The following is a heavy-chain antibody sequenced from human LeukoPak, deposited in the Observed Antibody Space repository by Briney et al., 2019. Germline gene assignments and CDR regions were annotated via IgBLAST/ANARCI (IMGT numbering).Heavy chain of an antibody. V-gene: IGHV3-30-3*01. D-gene: IGHD1-26*01. Sequence: GGSLRLSCAASGFTFSSYAMHWVRQAPGKGLEWVAVISYDGSNKYYADSVKGRFTISRDNFKNTLCLQMNSLRAEDTAVYYCARDSTDGVIPRELHPPFDYWGQGTPVTVSS. J-gene: IGHJ4*02. CDR1: GFTFSSYA. CDR2: ISYDGSNK. CDR3: ARDSTDGVIPRELHPPFDY.